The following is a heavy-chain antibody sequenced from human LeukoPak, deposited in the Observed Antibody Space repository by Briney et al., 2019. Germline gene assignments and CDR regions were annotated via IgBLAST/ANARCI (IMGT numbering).Heavy chain of an antibody. J-gene: IGHJ4*02. Sequence: SVKVSCKASGFTFTSSAVQWVRQARGQRLEWIGWIVVGSGNTNYAQKFQERVTITRDMSTSTAYMEVSSLRSGDTAVYYCAADRGYSGYLDYWGQGTLVTVSS. CDR2: IVVGSGNT. V-gene: IGHV1-58*01. CDR1: GFTFTSSA. CDR3: AADRGYSGYLDY. D-gene: IGHD1-26*01.